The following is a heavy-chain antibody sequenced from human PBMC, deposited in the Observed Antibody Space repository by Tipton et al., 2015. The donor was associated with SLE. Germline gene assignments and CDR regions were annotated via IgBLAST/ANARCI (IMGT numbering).Heavy chain of an antibody. D-gene: IGHD5-24*01. CDR3: AIGRDGYNVDF. V-gene: IGHV4-34*01. CDR1: GGSISNYY. Sequence: LRFSCSASGGSISNYYWSWIRQPPGKGLEWIGEINHSGSSNYNPSLKSRVTISVDTSKNQFSLKLTSVTAADTAVYYCAIGRDGYNVDFWGQGTLVTVSS. J-gene: IGHJ4*02. CDR2: INHSGSS.